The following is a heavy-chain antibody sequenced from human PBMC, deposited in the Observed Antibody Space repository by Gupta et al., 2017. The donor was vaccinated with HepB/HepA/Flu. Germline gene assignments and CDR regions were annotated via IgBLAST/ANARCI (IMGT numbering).Heavy chain of an antibody. CDR2: IKRMTDGETT. Sequence: EVQLVESGGGLVEPGGSLRLSCGTSGFPFSEAYMHWVRQAPGKGLEWVGLIKRMTDGETTNYGAPVKGRFSISRDESKTTAYIQMNSLKTEDTGVYYCWGYETWGQGTLVTVSS. CDR1: GFPFSEAY. V-gene: IGHV3-15*05. CDR3: WGYET. D-gene: IGHD3-16*01. J-gene: IGHJ5*02.